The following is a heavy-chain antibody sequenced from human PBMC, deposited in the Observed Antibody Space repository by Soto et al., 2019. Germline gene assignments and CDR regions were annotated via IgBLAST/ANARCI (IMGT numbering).Heavy chain of an antibody. V-gene: IGHV1-3*01. CDR2: INAGNGNT. J-gene: IGHJ6*03. D-gene: IGHD2-21*01. CDR1: GYNFSSHD. Sequence: QVHLMQAGAEVRKPGASVQVSCKASGYNFSSHDIHWVRQAPGQGLEWMGWINAGNGNTRYSQKFQDRITITRDASASTAYMELSSLRSEDTAIYYCARDSFYCGGRYCYHYSCYMDVWGKGTTVTVSS. CDR3: ARDSFYCGGRYCYHYSCYMDV.